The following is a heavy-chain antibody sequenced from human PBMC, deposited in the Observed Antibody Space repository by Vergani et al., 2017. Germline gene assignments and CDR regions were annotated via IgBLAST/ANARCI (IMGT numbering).Heavy chain of an antibody. CDR3: ARLNGYYMQLSEY. J-gene: IGHJ4*02. CDR1: GDSISSRNCY. V-gene: IGHV4-39*01. D-gene: IGHD4-17*01. CDR2: LFYGATA. Sequence: QVQLQESGPGLVKPSETLSLTCTVSGDSISSRNCYWGWIRQPPGKGLEWIGSLFYGATAYYNPSLESRVIISIVTSKNQFFLRLSSVTAADTAVYYCARLNGYYMQLSEYWGQGTLVAVSS.